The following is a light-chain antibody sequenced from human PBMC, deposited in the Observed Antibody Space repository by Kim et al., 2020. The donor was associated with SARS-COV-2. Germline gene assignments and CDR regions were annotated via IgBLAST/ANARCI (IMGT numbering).Light chain of an antibody. CDR1: HSVNRW. CDR3: QQYYTYPLT. V-gene: IGKV1-5*03. J-gene: IGKJ4*01. CDR2: KAS. Sequence: DIQMTQPPSTLSASVGDRVTITCRASHSVNRWLAWYQQKPGKAPKLLIQKASSLESGVPSRFSGSGSGTEFTLTISSLQPDDFATYYCQQYYTYPLTFGGGTKVDIK.